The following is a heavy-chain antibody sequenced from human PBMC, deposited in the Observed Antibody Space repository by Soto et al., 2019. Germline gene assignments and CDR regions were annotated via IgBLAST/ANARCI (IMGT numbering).Heavy chain of an antibody. J-gene: IGHJ4*02. CDR3: ARALSSAAGLYFDF. CDR1: GGTISIYY. D-gene: IGHD6-13*01. Sequence: PSETLALTCTVCGGTISIYYWSWIRQNAGKEMEWIGRIHTTDGTNYNPSLKSRLTMSIDTSNNQFSLNLRFLTAADTAVYYCARALSSAAGLYFDFWGQGTLVTVSS. V-gene: IGHV4-4*07. CDR2: IHTTDGT.